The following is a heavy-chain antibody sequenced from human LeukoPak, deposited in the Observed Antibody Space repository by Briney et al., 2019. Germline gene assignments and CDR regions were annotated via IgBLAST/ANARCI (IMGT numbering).Heavy chain of an antibody. D-gene: IGHD2-2*01. J-gene: IGHJ6*02. V-gene: IGHV3-23*01. Sequence: GGSLRLSCAASGFTFSSYAMSWVRQAPGKGLEWVSAISGSGGSTYYADSVKGRFTISRDNSKNTLYLQMNSLRAEDTAVYYCAKVPAAYYYYYYGMDVWGQGTTVTVSS. CDR1: GFTFSSYA. CDR2: ISGSGGST. CDR3: AKVPAAYYYYYYGMDV.